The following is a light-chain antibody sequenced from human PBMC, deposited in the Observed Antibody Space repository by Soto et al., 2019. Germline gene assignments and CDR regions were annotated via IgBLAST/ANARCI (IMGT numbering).Light chain of an antibody. CDR2: AAS. V-gene: IGKV3-20*01. J-gene: IGKJ1*01. CDR3: QQYDTSPRT. Sequence: EIVLTQSPGTLCLSPGDRATLSCRASQNLGSGYLAWYQQKPGQAPRILIYAASSRATGIPDRFSGSGSGTDFSLTISRLEPEDFAVYYCQQYDTSPRTFGQGTKADIK. CDR1: QNLGSGY.